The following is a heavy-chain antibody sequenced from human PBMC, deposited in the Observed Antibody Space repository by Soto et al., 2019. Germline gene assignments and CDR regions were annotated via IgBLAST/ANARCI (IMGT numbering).Heavy chain of an antibody. CDR1: GGSFSGYY. CDR2: INHRGSP. CDR3: ARGPEGIAVAGTFYY. D-gene: IGHD6-19*01. V-gene: IGHV4-34*01. Sequence: QVQLQQWGAGLLKPSETLSLTCAVYGGSFSGYYWSWIRQPPGKGLEWIGEINHRGSPNYNPSLKSRVTISVGTSKNQFSMKLSSVTAADTAVYYCARGPEGIAVAGTFYYWGHGTLVTVSS. J-gene: IGHJ4*01.